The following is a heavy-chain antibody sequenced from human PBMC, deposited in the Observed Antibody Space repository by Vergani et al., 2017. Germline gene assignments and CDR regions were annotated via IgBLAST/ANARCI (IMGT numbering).Heavy chain of an antibody. CDR2: IRYDGSNK. CDR3: AKVPYASASYLDY. Sequence: QVQLVESGGGVVQPGGSLRLSCAASGFTFSSYAMHWVRQAPGKGLEWVAFIRYDGSNKNYADSVKGRFTISRDNSKKTLFLQMNSLRVEDTAVYHCAKVPYASASYLDYWGQGTLVTVSS. J-gene: IGHJ4*02. V-gene: IGHV3-30*02. D-gene: IGHD2-2*01. CDR1: GFTFSSYA.